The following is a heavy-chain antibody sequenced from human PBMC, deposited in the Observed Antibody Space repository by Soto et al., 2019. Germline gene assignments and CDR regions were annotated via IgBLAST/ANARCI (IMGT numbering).Heavy chain of an antibody. Sequence: EVQLVESGGGLIQPGGSLRLSCAASGFTVSSHYMSWVRLAPGKGLEWVSLIYSGGDTYYADSVKGRFTISRDDSKNTMYLRMNSPRTGDRAVYYWARSVQRRGGFDYWGQGTLVTVSS. CDR1: GFTVSSHY. D-gene: IGHD3-16*01. V-gene: IGHV3-53*01. CDR2: IYSGGDT. J-gene: IGHJ4*02. CDR3: ARSVQRRGGFDY.